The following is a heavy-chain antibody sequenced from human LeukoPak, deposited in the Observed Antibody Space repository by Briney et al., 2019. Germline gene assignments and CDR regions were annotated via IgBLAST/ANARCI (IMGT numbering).Heavy chain of an antibody. CDR1: GFTFSSYA. CDR3: AKDLSYDILTGLSEGYFDY. J-gene: IGHJ4*02. CDR2: ISGSGGST. V-gene: IGHV3-23*01. D-gene: IGHD3-9*01. Sequence: GGSLRLSCAASGFTFSSYAMSWVRQAPGKGLEWVSAISGSGGSTYYADSVKGRFTISRDNSKNTLYLQMNSLRAEDTAVYYCAKDLSYDILTGLSEGYFDYWGQGTPVTVSS.